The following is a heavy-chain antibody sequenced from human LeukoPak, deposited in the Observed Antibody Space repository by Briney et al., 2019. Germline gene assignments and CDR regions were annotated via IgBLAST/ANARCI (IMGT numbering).Heavy chain of an antibody. D-gene: IGHD3-10*01. CDR2: IIPILGIA. CDR3: ARDWFGGYYYGMDV. CDR1: GGTFSSYA. V-gene: IGHV1-69*04. Sequence: ASVKVSCKASGGTFSSYAISWVRQAPGQGLEWMGRIIPILGIANYAQKFQGRVTITADKSTSTAYMELSSLRSEDTAVYYCARDWFGGYYYGMDVWGQGTTVTVSS. J-gene: IGHJ6*02.